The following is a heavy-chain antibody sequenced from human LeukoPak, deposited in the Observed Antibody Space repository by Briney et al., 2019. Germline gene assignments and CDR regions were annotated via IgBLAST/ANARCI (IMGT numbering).Heavy chain of an antibody. CDR2: ISGSGGST. J-gene: IGHJ4*02. CDR3: AKRGDGRHDYGDLGGYYFDY. CDR1: GFTFSSYA. Sequence: PGGSLRLSCAASGFTFSSYAMNWVRQAPGKGLEWVSAISGSGGSTYYADSVKGRFTISRDNSKNTLYLQMNSLRAEDTAVYYCAKRGDGRHDYGDLGGYYFDYWGQGTLVTVSS. D-gene: IGHD4-17*01. V-gene: IGHV3-23*01.